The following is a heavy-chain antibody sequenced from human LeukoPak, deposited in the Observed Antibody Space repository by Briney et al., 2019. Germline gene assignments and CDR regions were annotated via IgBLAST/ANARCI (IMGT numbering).Heavy chain of an antibody. D-gene: IGHD5-18*01. J-gene: IGHJ6*03. CDR1: GYTFISYG. CDR3: ARGRYSYGPLYYYYYMDV. CDR2: ISAYNGNT. Sequence: ASVKVSCKASGYTFISYGISWVRQAPGQGLEWMGWISAYNGNTNYAQKLQGRVTMTTDTSTSTAYMELSSLRSEDTAVYYCARGRYSYGPLYYYYYMDVWGKGTTVTISS. V-gene: IGHV1-18*01.